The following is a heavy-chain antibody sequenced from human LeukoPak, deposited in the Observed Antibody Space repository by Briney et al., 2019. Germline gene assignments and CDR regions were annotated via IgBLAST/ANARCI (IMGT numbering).Heavy chain of an antibody. CDR2: ISYDGSNK. CDR1: GFTFSSYA. CDR3: AKDDYGDLR. Sequence: GGSLRLSCAASGFTFSSYAMHWVRQAPGKGLEWVAVISYDGSNKYYADSVKGRFTISRDNSKNTLYLQMNSLRAEDTAVYYCAKDDYGDLRWGQGTLVTVSS. J-gene: IGHJ4*02. V-gene: IGHV3-30-3*01. D-gene: IGHD4-17*01.